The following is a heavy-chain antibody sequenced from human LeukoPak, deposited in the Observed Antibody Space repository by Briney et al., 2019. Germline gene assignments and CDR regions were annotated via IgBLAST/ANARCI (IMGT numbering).Heavy chain of an antibody. J-gene: IGHJ4*02. CDR3: ARPIDNGAGSYYFEY. V-gene: IGHV3-21*01. D-gene: IGHD3-10*01. CDR1: GFSFSIYN. CDR2: ISGSSSHV. Sequence: GGSLRLSCEASGFSFSIYNMNLVRRAPGKGLEWVSSISGSSSHVWYADSVRGRFTSSRDNAKNSLYLQMSSLRVEDTAVYYCARPIDNGAGSYYFEYWGQGTLVTVSS.